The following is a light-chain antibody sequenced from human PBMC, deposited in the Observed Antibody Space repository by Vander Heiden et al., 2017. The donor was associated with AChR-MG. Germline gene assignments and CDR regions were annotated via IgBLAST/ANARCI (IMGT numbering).Light chain of an antibody. CDR3: QHDNSYYA. CDR2: EGS. Sequence: GDRVTITCRASQNINNWLAWYQQKPGKAPKLLIYEGSNLESGVPLRFSGSGSGTEFTLTISSLQPDDFATYYCQHDNSYYAFGQGTKVEI. J-gene: IGKJ1*01. V-gene: IGKV1-5*01. CDR1: QNINNW.